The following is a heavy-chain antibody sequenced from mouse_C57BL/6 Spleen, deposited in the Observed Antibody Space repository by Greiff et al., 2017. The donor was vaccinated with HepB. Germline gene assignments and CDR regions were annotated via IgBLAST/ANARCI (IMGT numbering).Heavy chain of an antibody. Sequence: VQLQQPGAELVKPGASVKMSCKASGYTFTSYWITWVKQRPGQGLEWIGDIYPGSGSTNYNEKFKSKATLTVDTSSSTAYMQLSSLTSEDSAVYYCARDDGYYPYYVDYWGQGTTLTVSS. CDR2: IYPGSGST. D-gene: IGHD2-3*01. CDR1: GYTFTSYW. V-gene: IGHV1-55*01. J-gene: IGHJ2*01. CDR3: ARDDGYYPYYVDY.